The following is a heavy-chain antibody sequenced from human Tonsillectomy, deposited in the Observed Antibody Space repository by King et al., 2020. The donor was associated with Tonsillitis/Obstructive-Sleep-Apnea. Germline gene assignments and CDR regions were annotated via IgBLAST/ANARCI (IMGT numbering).Heavy chain of an antibody. CDR2: IFPIVDMA. J-gene: IGHJ5*02. CDR1: GGTFCNYA. D-gene: IGHD2-15*01. CDR3: ARERSGRGRWAYNWFDP. V-gene: IGHV1-69*04. Sequence: QLVQSGAELKKPGSSVKVSCKASGGTFCNYAISWVRQAPGQGLEWMGRIFPIVDMAQYAQRFAQRFQGRVSITADTSTSTAYMELSSLRSEDTAVYYCARERSGRGRWAYNWFDPWGRGTLVTVSS.